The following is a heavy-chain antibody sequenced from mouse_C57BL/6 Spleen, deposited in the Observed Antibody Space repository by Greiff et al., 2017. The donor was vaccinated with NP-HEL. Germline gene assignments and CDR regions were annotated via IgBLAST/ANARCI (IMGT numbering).Heavy chain of an antibody. D-gene: IGHD1-1*01. CDR2: IDPENGDT. J-gene: IGHJ1*03. V-gene: IGHV14-4*01. CDR3: TTNYYAQTGYFDV. CDR1: GFNIKDDY. Sequence: EVQLQQSGAELVRPGASVKLSCTASGFNIKDDYMHWVKQRPEQGLEWIGWIDPENGDTEYASKFQGKATITADTSSNTAYLQLSSLTSEDTAVYYCTTNYYAQTGYFDVWGTGTTVTVSS.